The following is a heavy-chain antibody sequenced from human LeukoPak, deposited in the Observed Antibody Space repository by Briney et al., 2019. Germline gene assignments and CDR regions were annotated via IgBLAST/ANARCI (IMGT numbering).Heavy chain of an antibody. CDR2: IIPILGIA. D-gene: IGHD1-26*01. V-gene: IGHV1-69*04. CDR1: GGTFSSYA. Sequence: ASVKVSCKASGGTFSSYAISWVRQAPGQGHEWMGRIIPILGIANYAQKFQGRVTITADKSTSTAYMELSSLRSEDTAVYYCARDRSGLGFDPWGQGTLVTVSS. J-gene: IGHJ5*02. CDR3: ARDRSGLGFDP.